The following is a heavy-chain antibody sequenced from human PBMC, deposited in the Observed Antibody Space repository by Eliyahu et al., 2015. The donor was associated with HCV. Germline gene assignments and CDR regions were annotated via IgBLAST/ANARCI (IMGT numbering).Heavy chain of an antibody. D-gene: IGHD3-22*01. J-gene: IGHJ5*02. CDR1: GGSFSGYY. CDR2: INHSGST. V-gene: IGHV4-34*01. CDR3: ARLDYDSSGYYWGFDP. Sequence: QVQLQQWGAGLLKPSETLSLTCGVYGGSFSGYYWSWIRQPPGKGLEWIGEINHSGSTKLHPSLKSRVTISVDTSKNQFSLKLSSVTAADTALYYCARLDYDSSGYYWGFDPWGQGTLVTVSS.